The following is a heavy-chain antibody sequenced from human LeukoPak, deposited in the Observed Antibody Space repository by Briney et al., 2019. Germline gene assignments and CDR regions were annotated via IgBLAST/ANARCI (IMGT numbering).Heavy chain of an antibody. Sequence: GGSLRLSCAASGFTFSAYNMNWVRRTPGKGLEWVSSITTSSSYMFYADSVRGRFTISRDNAKNSLYLQMNSLRAEDTAVYSCARGADGVSSNSRGWFDPWGQGTLVTVSS. J-gene: IGHJ5*02. CDR2: ITTSSSYM. CDR1: GFTFSAYN. V-gene: IGHV3-21*01. CDR3: ARGADGVSSNSRGWFDP. D-gene: IGHD2-15*01.